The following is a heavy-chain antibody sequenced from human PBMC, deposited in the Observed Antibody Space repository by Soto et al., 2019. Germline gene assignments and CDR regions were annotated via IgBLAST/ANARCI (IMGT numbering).Heavy chain of an antibody. Sequence: QVQLQESGPGLVKPSETLSLTCTVSGGSISSYYWSCIRQPAGKGLEWIGRIYTSGSTNYSPSLERRVTMSVDTSKIQFSLKLSSVTGADTTVYYCARDRDGSGSSWFDPWGQGTLVTVSS. D-gene: IGHD3-10*01. CDR1: GGSISSYY. CDR3: ARDRDGSGSSWFDP. CDR2: IYTSGST. J-gene: IGHJ5*02. V-gene: IGHV4-4*07.